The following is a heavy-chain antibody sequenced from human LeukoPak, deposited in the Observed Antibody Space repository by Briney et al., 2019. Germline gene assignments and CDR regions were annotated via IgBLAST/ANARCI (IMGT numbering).Heavy chain of an antibody. CDR3: ASRAGPYCGGDCYSFDY. D-gene: IGHD2-21*02. CDR2: INHSGST. CDR1: DGSISSGGYS. V-gene: IGHV4-30-2*01. Sequence: PSQTLSLTCAVSDGSISSGGYSWSWIRQPPGKGLEWIGEINHSGSTNYNPSLKSRVTISVDTSKNQFSLKLSSVTAADTAVYYCASRAGPYCGGDCYSFDYWGQGTLVTVSS. J-gene: IGHJ4*02.